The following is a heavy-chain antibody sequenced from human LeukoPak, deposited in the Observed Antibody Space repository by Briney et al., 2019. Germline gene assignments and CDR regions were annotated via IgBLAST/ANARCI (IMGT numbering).Heavy chain of an antibody. D-gene: IGHD2-21*01. CDR3: ARQSVISSRSPDDAFDI. V-gene: IGHV1-18*01. Sequence: GASVKVSRKVSGYTLTKYGISWVRQAPGQGLEWMGWISGYNGNTNYAQRLQGRVTLTTDTFTSTAYMELRSLRSDDAAVYYCARQSVISSRSPDDAFDIWGQGTMVTVSS. CDR2: ISGYNGNT. CDR1: GYTLTKYG. J-gene: IGHJ3*02.